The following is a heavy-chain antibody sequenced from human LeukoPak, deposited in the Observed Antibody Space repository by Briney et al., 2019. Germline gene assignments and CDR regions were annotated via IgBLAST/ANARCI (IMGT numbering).Heavy chain of an antibody. Sequence: ASVKVSCKASGYTFTGYYMHWVRQAPGQGLEWMGWINPNSGGTNYAQKFQGRVTMTRDTSISTAYMELSRLRSDDTAVYYCARGLGYCSSTSCFIFDPWGQGTLVIVSS. CDR3: ARGLGYCSSTSCFIFDP. V-gene: IGHV1-2*02. J-gene: IGHJ5*02. CDR1: GYTFTGYY. CDR2: INPNSGGT. D-gene: IGHD2-2*01.